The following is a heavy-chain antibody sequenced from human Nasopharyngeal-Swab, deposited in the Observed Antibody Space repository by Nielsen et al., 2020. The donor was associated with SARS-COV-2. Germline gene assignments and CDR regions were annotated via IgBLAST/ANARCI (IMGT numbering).Heavy chain of an antibody. D-gene: IGHD5-18*01. CDR3: ARHTANTED. V-gene: IGHV4-34*01. Sequence: SETLSLTCAVYGGSFSGYYWSWIRQPPGKGLEWIGEINHSGRTNYNPSLKSRVTISVDTSKNQFSLKLSSVTAADTAVYYCARHTANTEDWGQGTLVTVSS. CDR2: INHSGRT. CDR1: GGSFSGYY. J-gene: IGHJ4*02.